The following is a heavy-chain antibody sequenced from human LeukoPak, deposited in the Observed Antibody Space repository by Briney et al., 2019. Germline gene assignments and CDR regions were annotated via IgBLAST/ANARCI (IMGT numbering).Heavy chain of an antibody. Sequence: GGSLRLSCAASGFTFSTYAMSWVRQAPGKGLEWVSAISGSGGSTYYADSVKGRFTISRDNAKNSLYLQMNSLRAEDTAVYYCARRGSSSWSGPNWFDPWGQGTLVTVSS. D-gene: IGHD6-13*01. J-gene: IGHJ5*02. CDR3: ARRGSSSWSGPNWFDP. CDR1: GFTFSTYA. CDR2: ISGSGGST. V-gene: IGHV3-23*01.